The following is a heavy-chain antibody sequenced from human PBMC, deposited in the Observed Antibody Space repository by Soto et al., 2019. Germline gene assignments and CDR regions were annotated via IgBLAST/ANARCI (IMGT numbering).Heavy chain of an antibody. CDR1: GFTFSSYS. V-gene: IGHV3-21*01. J-gene: IGHJ6*02. D-gene: IGHD4-17*01. CDR2: ISSSSSYI. CDR3: ARATTVTTDYYYYGMDV. Sequence: EVQLVESGGGLVKPGGSLRLSCAASGFTFSSYSMNWVRQAPGKGLEWVSSISSSSSYIYYADSVKGRFTISRDNAKNSLYLQMNCLRAEDTAVYYCARATTVTTDYYYYGMDVWGQGTTVTVSS.